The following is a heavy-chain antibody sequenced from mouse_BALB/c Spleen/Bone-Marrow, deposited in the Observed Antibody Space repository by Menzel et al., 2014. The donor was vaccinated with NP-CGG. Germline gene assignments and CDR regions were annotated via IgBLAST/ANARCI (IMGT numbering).Heavy chain of an antibody. CDR1: GYSFTSYW. CDR2: IDPSDSKT. D-gene: IGHD2-1*01. Sequence: QVQLQQSGAELVKPGAPVRLSCKASGYSFTSYWMNWVKQRPGRGLEWIGRIDPSDSKTHYNQKFKDKATLTVDKSSSTAYIQLSSLTSEDTAVYYCARDHFYYGNYDFVYWGQGTLVTVSA. CDR3: ARDHFYYGNYDFVY. V-gene: IGHV1-69*02. J-gene: IGHJ3*01.